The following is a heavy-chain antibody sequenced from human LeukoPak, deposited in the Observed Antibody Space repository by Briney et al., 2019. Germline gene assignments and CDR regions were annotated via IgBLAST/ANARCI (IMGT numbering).Heavy chain of an antibody. CDR1: GYSISSGYF. D-gene: IGHD3-10*01. V-gene: IGHV4-38-2*02. CDR3: ASGGLWFGELFNMDV. Sequence: SETLSLTCTLSGYSISSGYFWGWIRQPPGKGLEWIGTIYNSGSTYYNASLESRVTISVDTSKNQFSLKLSSVTAADTAVYYCASGGLWFGELFNMDVWGKGTTVTVSS. J-gene: IGHJ6*03. CDR2: IYNSGST.